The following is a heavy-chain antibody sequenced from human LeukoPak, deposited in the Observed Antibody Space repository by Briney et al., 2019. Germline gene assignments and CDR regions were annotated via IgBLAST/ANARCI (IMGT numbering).Heavy chain of an antibody. Sequence: SETLSLTCAVYGGSFSGYYWSWIRQPPGKGLEWIGEINHSGSTNYNPSLKSRVTISVDTSKNQFSLKLSSVTAADTAVYYCARGYSSSWYWWFDPWGQGTLATVSS. CDR3: ARGYSSSWYWWFDP. CDR2: INHSGST. D-gene: IGHD6-13*01. CDR1: GGSFSGYY. V-gene: IGHV4-34*01. J-gene: IGHJ5*02.